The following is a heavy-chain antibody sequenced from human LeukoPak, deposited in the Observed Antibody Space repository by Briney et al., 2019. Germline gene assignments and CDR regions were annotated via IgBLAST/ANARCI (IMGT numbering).Heavy chain of an antibody. CDR1: GFTFSDSA. Sequence: GGSLRLSCAASGFTFSDSAMHWVRQASGKGLEWVSGINWNGGSTGYADSVKGRFTISRDNAKNSLYLQMNSLRAEDTALYYCARRDIVVVPAAIFGAFDIWGQGTMVTVSS. D-gene: IGHD2-2*02. CDR3: ARRDIVVVPAAIFGAFDI. J-gene: IGHJ3*02. CDR2: INWNGGST. V-gene: IGHV3-20*04.